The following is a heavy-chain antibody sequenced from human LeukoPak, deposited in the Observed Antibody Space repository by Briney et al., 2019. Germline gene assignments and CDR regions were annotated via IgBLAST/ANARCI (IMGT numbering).Heavy chain of an antibody. CDR1: GYTFTSYD. J-gene: IGHJ4*02. CDR3: ARGQASTY. V-gene: IGHV1-8*03. CDR2: MNPNSGNT. Sequence: ASVKVSCKASGYTFTSYDINWVRQAPGQGLEWMGWMNPNSGNTSYAQKFQGRVTITRNTSISTAYMELSSLRYAETAVYYSARGQASTYWGQGTLVTVSS. D-gene: IGHD2-2*01.